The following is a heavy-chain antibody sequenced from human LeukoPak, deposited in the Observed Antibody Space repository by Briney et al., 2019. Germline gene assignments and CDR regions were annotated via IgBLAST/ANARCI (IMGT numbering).Heavy chain of an antibody. CDR1: GFTFDDYA. V-gene: IGHV3-9*01. CDR3: AKDISPGELPGVHPHSYFDY. J-gene: IGHJ4*02. CDR2: ISWNSGSI. D-gene: IGHD1-7*01. Sequence: GGSLRLSCAASGFTFDDYAMHWVRQAPGKGLEWVSGISWNSGSIGYADSVKGRFTISRDNAKNSLYLQMNSLRAEDTALYYCAKDISPGELPGVHPHSYFDYWGQGTLVTVSS.